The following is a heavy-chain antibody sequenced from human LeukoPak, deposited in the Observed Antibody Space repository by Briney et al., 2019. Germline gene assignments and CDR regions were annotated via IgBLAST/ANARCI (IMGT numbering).Heavy chain of an antibody. J-gene: IGHJ5*02. CDR1: GYTFTSYG. Sequence: GASVKVSCKASGYTFTSYGISWVRQAPGQGLEWMGWISAYNGNTNYAQKLQGRVTMTTDTSTSTAYMELRSLRSDDTAVYYCARVRAPYSNWYGLTTASWFDPWGQGTLVTVSS. V-gene: IGHV1-18*01. D-gene: IGHD4-11*01. CDR3: ARVRAPYSNWYGLTTASWFDP. CDR2: ISAYNGNT.